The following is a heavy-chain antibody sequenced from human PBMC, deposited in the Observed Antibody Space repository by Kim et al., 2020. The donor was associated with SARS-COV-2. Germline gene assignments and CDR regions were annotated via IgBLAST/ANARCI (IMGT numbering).Heavy chain of an antibody. CDR2: IRSKAYGETT. J-gene: IGHJ4*02. Sequence: GGSLRLSCIASGFNIGDHAMTWVRQAPGKGLEWVGFIRSKAYGETTEYAASVKDRFTISRDDSESIAYLQMNTQKTEDTAVYYCSRGLTVNGAKYYFDYWGPGALVTVPS. D-gene: IGHD4-4*01. V-gene: IGHV3-49*04. CDR3: SRGLTVNGAKYYFDY. CDR1: GFNIGDHA.